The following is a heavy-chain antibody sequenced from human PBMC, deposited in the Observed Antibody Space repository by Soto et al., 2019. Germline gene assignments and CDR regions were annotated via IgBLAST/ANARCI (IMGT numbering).Heavy chain of an antibody. D-gene: IGHD1-1*01. CDR3: AGEEKSAWTD. V-gene: IGHV6-1*01. CDR2: TYYRSKWYN. CDR1: GDSVSTNSAA. Sequence: TLSLTCVISGDSVSTNSAAWNWIRQSPSRGLEWLGRTYYRSKWYNDYAVSLNTRLTINPDTSKNQFSLQLNSVTPEDTAVYYCAGEEKSAWTDWGRGTLVTVSS. J-gene: IGHJ4*02.